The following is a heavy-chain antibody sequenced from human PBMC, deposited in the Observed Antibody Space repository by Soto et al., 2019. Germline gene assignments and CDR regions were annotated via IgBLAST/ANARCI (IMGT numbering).Heavy chain of an antibody. D-gene: IGHD2-21*02. CDR3: ARVSDLSDFLEGPFDH. CDR2: FSPISGTT. V-gene: IGHV1-69*01. J-gene: IGHJ4*02. CDR1: GGTFRSHA. Sequence: QVQLVQSGAEMKKPGSSVRVSCKASGGTFRSHAISWVRQAPGQGLDWMGGFSPISGTTKTAQTFQGRVTFTADESTSTAYMHLSSLRSDDTAVYFCARVSDLSDFLEGPFDHCGQGTLVTVSS.